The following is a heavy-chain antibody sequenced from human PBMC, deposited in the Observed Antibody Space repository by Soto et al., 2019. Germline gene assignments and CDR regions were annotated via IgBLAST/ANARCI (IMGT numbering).Heavy chain of an antibody. CDR3: ARHLQWHRGFLEWLALGWFDP. CDR2: IYYSGST. V-gene: IGHV4-39*01. J-gene: IGHJ5*02. Sequence: SSETQSLTSTVSGGSISSSSYYWGWIRKPPGKGLEWIGSIYYSGSTYYSPSLKSRVTISVDTSKNQFSLKLSSVTAADTAVYYCARHLQWHRGFLEWLALGWFDPWGQGTLVTVSS. CDR1: GGSISSSSYY. D-gene: IGHD3-3*01.